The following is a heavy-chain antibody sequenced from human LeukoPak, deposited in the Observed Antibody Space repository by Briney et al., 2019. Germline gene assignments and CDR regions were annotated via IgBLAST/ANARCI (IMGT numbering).Heavy chain of an antibody. D-gene: IGHD3-10*01. V-gene: IGHV1-69*06. CDR2: IIPIFGTA. J-gene: IGHJ3*02. CDR3: ARDRASVRGVIISDAFDI. Sequence: SVKVSCKASGYTFTGYYMHWVRQAPGQGLEWMGGIIPIFGTANYAQKFRGRVTITADKSTRTAYMELSSLRSEDTAVYYCARDRASVRGVIISDAFDIWGQGAMVAVSS. CDR1: GYTFTGYY.